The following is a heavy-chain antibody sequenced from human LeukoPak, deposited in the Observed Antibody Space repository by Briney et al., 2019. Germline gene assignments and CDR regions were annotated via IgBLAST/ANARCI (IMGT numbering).Heavy chain of an antibody. V-gene: IGHV1-3*01. CDR3: ARDGSAGATTN. D-gene: IGHD1-26*01. CDR1: GYSFSTYA. CDR2: INVGNGNT. J-gene: IGHJ4*02. Sequence: ASVKVSCKASGYSFSTYAMHWVRQAPGQRLEWMGWINVGNGNTKYSQKFQGRVTITRDTSASTAYMELSSLRTEDTAVYYCARDGSAGATTNWGQGTLVTVSS.